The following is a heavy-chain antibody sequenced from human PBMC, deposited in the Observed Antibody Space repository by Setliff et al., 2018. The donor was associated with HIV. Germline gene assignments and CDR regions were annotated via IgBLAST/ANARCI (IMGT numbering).Heavy chain of an antibody. D-gene: IGHD5-18*01. CDR2: ITSRSADI. J-gene: IGHJ3*02. CDR3: ARVRGGPAYSYEDAFDI. Sequence: LRLSCAASGFTFSTFSMSWVRQAPGKGLEWVSSITSRSADIYYADSVRGRFTISRDNARNSLLLQMNSLRADDTAVYYCARVRGGPAYSYEDAFDIWGRGTMVTVSS. CDR1: GFTFSTFS. V-gene: IGHV3-21*01.